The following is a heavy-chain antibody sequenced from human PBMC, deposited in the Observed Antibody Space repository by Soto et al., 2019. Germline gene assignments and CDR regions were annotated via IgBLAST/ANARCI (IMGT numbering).Heavy chain of an antibody. CDR1: GFTFSTYA. D-gene: IGHD3-16*01. V-gene: IGHV3-23*01. Sequence: GGSLRLSXADSGFTFSTYAMGWVRQAPGKGLEWVSVFSATGVSTYNADSVKGRFTISRDNSKDTLYLEMSTLRAEDTAVYYCARAPRPYDFPYYFDYWGHGTLVTVSS. CDR3: ARAPRPYDFPYYFDY. CDR2: FSATGVST. J-gene: IGHJ4*01.